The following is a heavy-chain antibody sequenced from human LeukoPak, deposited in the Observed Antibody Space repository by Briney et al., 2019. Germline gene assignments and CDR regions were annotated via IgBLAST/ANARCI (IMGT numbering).Heavy chain of an antibody. J-gene: IGHJ2*01. CDR2: ISSSSSYI. V-gene: IGHV3-21*01. CDR1: GFTFSSYS. Sequence: GGSLRLSCAASGFTFSSYSMNWVRQAPGKGLEWVSSISSSSSYIYYADSVKGRFTISRDNAKNSLYLQMNSLRAEDTAVYYCATCWRGMVPCWNFDLWGRGSLVTVSS. CDR3: ATCWRGMVPCWNFDL. D-gene: IGHD3-10*01.